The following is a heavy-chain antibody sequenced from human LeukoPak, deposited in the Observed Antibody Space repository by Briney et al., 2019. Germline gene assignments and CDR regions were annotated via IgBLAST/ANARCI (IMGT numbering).Heavy chain of an antibody. CDR3: ARGAWNPYAFDI. J-gene: IGHJ3*02. Sequence: SETLSLTCTVSGGSISSGGYYWSWIRQHPGTGLEWIGYIYYSGSTYYNPSLKSRVTISVDTSKNQFSLKLSSVTAADTAVYYCARGAWNPYAFDIWGQGTMVTVSS. CDR2: IYYSGST. CDR1: GGSISSGGYY. D-gene: IGHD1-1*01. V-gene: IGHV4-31*03.